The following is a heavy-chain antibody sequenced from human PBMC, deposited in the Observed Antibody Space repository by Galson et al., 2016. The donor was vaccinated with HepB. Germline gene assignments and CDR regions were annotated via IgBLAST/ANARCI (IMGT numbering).Heavy chain of an antibody. D-gene: IGHD3-9*01. Sequence: SVKVSCKASGYTFTNYYVHWVRQAPGQGLEWMGLINPTAGSTTYAQNFQGRVTMTRDTSTSTVYMELSSLRSDDTAVYYCVRARPSYDILTGHGFDFWGQGTLVSVSS. CDR2: INPTAGST. CDR1: GYTFTNYY. J-gene: IGHJ4*02. V-gene: IGHV1-46*03. CDR3: VRARPSYDILTGHGFDF.